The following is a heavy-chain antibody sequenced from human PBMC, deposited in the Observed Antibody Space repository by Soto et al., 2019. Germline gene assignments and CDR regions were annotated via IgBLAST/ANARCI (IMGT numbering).Heavy chain of an antibody. D-gene: IGHD3-22*01. V-gene: IGHV2-5*02. CDR2: IYWDDVK. CDR1: GFSLTVSGVG. J-gene: IGHJ2*01. CDR3: ARRPLNAHYYDSSGYPSNWYFDL. Sequence: QITLKESGPTLVKSTQTLTLTCTFSGFSLTVSGVGVGWIRQPPGKALEWLALIYWDDVKRYSPSLRSRLTIAKDTSKNQVVLTMANMDPVDTATHYCARRPLNAHYYDSSGYPSNWYFDLWGRGTPVTVSS.